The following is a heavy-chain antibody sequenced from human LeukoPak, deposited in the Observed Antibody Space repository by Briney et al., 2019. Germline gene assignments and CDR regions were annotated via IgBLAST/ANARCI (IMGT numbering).Heavy chain of an antibody. D-gene: IGHD3-10*01. V-gene: IGHV4-39*07. J-gene: IGHJ4*02. CDR2: INHSGST. CDR3: ARLSRRGELDWYFDY. Sequence: SETLSLTCTVSGGSISSSSYYWGWIRQPPGKGLEWIGEINHSGSTNYNPSLKSRVTISVDTSKNQFSLKLSSVTAADTAVYYCARLSRRGELDWYFDYWGQGTLVTVSS. CDR1: GGSISSSSYY.